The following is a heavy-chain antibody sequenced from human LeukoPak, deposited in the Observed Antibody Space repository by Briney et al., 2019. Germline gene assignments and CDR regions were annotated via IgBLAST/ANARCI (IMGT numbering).Heavy chain of an antibody. D-gene: IGHD5-12*01. J-gene: IGHJ5*02. CDR2: INPNSGGT. CDR1: GYTFTGYY. V-gene: IGHV1-2*02. CDR3: ARDILASGYDSGWFDP. Sequence: ASVKVSCKASGYTFTGYYMHWVRQAPGQGLEWMGWINPNSGGTNYAQKFQGRVTMTRDTSITTAYMELSRLTSDDTAVYYCARDILASGYDSGWFDPWGQGTLVTVSS.